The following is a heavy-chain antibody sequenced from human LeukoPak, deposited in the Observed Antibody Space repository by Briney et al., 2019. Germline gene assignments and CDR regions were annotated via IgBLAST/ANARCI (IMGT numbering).Heavy chain of an antibody. D-gene: IGHD4-23*01. CDR2: ISGSGGNT. CDR3: AKYQYGGNPQYYFDY. Sequence: GGSLRLSCAASGFTFSSYAMSWVRQAPGKGLEWVSAISGSGGNTYYADSVKGRFTISRDNSKNTLYLQMNSLRAEDTAVYYCAKYQYGGNPQYYFDYWGQGTLVTVSS. V-gene: IGHV3-23*01. J-gene: IGHJ4*02. CDR1: GFTFSSYA.